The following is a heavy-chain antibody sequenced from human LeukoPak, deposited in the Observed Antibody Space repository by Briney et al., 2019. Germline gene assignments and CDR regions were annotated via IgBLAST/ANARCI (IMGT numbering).Heavy chain of an antibody. Sequence: PGGSLRLSCAASGFSFSSYGMHWVRQAPGKGLVWVAVISNDGSITKYGDSVKGRFTISRDNSKNTLYVQMNSLRTDDAAVYYCAKSKSPYPMDYIFDFWGQGTLVTVSS. J-gene: IGHJ4*02. CDR2: ISNDGSIT. D-gene: IGHD4-11*01. CDR1: GFSFSSYG. V-gene: IGHV3-30*18. CDR3: AKSKSPYPMDYIFDF.